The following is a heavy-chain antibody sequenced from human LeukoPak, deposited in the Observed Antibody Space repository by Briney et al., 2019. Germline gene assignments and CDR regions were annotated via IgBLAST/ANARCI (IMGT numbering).Heavy chain of an antibody. Sequence: SETLSLTCAVYDGSFSGSYWSWIRQPPGKGLEWIGEINHSGSTNYNPSLKSRVTISVDTSKNQFSLKLSSVTAADTAVYYCARKLLPLGHFDCWGQGTLVTVSS. D-gene: IGHD3-10*01. CDR1: DGSFSGSY. CDR3: ARKLLPLGHFDC. V-gene: IGHV4-34*01. J-gene: IGHJ4*02. CDR2: INHSGST.